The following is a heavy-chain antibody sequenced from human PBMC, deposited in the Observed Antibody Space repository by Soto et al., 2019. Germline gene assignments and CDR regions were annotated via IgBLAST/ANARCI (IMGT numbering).Heavy chain of an antibody. CDR1: GFTFSSYG. V-gene: IGHV3-30*18. D-gene: IGHD1-26*01. CDR2: ISYDGSNK. Sequence: GGSLRLSCAASGFTFSSYGMHWVRQAPGKGLEWVAVISYDGSNKYYADSVKGRFTISRDNSKNTLYLQMNSLRAEDTAVYYCAKDGPGSYYGWYDYWGQGTLVTVSS. CDR3: AKDGPGSYYGWYDY. J-gene: IGHJ4*02.